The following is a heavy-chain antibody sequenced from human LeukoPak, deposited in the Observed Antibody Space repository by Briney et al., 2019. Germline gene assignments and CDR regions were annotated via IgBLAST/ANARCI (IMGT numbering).Heavy chain of an antibody. Sequence: GGSLRLSCAASGFTFSSYAMHWVRQAPGKGLEWVAVISYDGSNKYYADSVKGRFTISRDNSKNTLYLQMNSLRAEDTAVYYCARGAAVAGTFDYWGQGTLVTVSS. CDR2: ISYDGSNK. CDR1: GFTFSSYA. D-gene: IGHD6-19*01. V-gene: IGHV3-30*04. J-gene: IGHJ4*02. CDR3: ARGAAVAGTFDY.